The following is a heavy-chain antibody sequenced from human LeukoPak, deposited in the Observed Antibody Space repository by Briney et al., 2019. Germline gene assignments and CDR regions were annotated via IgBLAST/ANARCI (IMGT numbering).Heavy chain of an antibody. CDR2: ISGSGSSA. D-gene: IGHD2-2*02. Sequence: GGSLRLSCAASGFTFSSYAMTWVRQAPGEGLQWVSDISGSGSSAYYADSVRGRFTISRDNSKNTLYLQMNSLRPEDMALYYCAKADCSSASCYTDYWGQGTLVTVSS. CDR1: GFTFSSYA. CDR3: AKADCSSASCYTDY. V-gene: IGHV3-23*01. J-gene: IGHJ4*02.